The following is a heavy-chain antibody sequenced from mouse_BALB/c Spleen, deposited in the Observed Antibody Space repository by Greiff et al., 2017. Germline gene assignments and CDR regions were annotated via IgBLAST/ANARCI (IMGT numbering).Heavy chain of an antibody. V-gene: IGHV1-39*01. CDR2: IDPYYGGT. J-gene: IGHJ4*01. CDR3: ARLILDYYAMDY. CDR1: GYSFTGYN. D-gene: IGHD4-1*01. Sequence: LVESGPELEKPGASVKISCKASGYSFTGYNMNWVKQSNGKSLEWIGNIDPYYGGTSYNQKFKGKATVTVDKSSSTAYMQLKSLTSEDSAVYYCARLILDYYAMDYWGQGTSVTVSS.